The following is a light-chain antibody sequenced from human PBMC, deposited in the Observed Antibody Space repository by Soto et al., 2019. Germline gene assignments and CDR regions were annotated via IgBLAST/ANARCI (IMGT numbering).Light chain of an antibody. CDR2: DAS. CDR1: QSVSSSY. Sequence: EIVLTQSPGTLSLSPGERVTLSCRASQSVSSSYLAWYQQKPGQAPRLLIYDASSMATGIPDRFSGSGSGTDFTVTINRLEPDDVAVYYCQQYGSSPPITFGPGTKVDIK. J-gene: IGKJ3*01. CDR3: QQYGSSPPIT. V-gene: IGKV3-20*01.